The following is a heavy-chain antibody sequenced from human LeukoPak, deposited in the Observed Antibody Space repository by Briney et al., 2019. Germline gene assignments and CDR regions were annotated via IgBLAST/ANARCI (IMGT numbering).Heavy chain of an antibody. Sequence: SETLSLTCTVSGDSFSSVTDYWAWIRQPPGKGLEWIASGDCSGGTYYNPSLESRVAISADMSKNQFSLKLTSVTGADTAVYYCAGERGEEYSSGWYKRNYFDNWGQGIRVTVSS. V-gene: IGHV4-39*07. CDR2: GDCSGGT. J-gene: IGHJ4*02. CDR1: GDSFSSVTDY. D-gene: IGHD6-19*01. CDR3: AGERGEEYSSGWYKRNYFDN.